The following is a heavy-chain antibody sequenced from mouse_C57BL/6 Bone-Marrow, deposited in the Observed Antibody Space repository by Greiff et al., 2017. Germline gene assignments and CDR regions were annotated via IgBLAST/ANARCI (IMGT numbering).Heavy chain of an antibody. CDR2: IDPSDSYT. Sequence: QVQLQQPGAELVMPGASVKLSCKASGYTFTSYWMHWVKQRPGQGLEWIGEIDPSDSYTNYNQKFKGKSTLTVDKSSSTAYMQLSSLTSDDAAVYYCARGPDYWGQGTTLTVSS. CDR1: GYTFTSYW. V-gene: IGHV1-69*01. CDR3: ARGPDY. J-gene: IGHJ2*01.